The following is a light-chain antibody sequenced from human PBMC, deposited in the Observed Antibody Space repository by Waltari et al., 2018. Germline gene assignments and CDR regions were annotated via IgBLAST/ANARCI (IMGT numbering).Light chain of an antibody. Sequence: DIVMTQSPLSLPVTPGEPASISCRSSQSLLHSNGYNYLDWYLQKPGQSPQLLIYLGSNRASGVPDRFSGSGSGTDVTLRISRVEADDVGVYYCMQALQNPWTFGQGTKVEIK. CDR3: MQALQNPWT. V-gene: IGKV2-28*01. CDR2: LGS. CDR1: QSLLHSNGYNY. J-gene: IGKJ1*01.